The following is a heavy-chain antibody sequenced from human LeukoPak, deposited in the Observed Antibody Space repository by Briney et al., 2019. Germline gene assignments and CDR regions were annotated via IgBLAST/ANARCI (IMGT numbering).Heavy chain of an antibody. CDR1: GFTFSSYD. J-gene: IGHJ4*02. CDR2: IWYDGSNK. CDR3: ARVSGGSGSYQDY. D-gene: IGHD3-10*01. Sequence: GRSLRLSCAASGFTFSSYDMHWVRQAPGKGLEWVAVIWYDGSNKYYADSVKGRFTISRDNSKNTLYLQMNSLRAEDTAVYYCARVSGGSGSYQDYWGQGTLVTVSS. V-gene: IGHV3-33*01.